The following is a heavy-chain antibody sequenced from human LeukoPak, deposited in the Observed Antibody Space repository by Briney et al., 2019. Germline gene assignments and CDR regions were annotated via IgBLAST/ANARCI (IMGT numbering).Heavy chain of an antibody. V-gene: IGHV3-21*01. CDR3: ARGRGSYYCDSSGYGGY. CDR2: ISSSSSYI. D-gene: IGHD3-22*01. Sequence: VGSLRLSCAASGFTFSSYSMNWVRQAPGKGLEWASSISSSSSYIYYADSVKGRFTISRDNAKNSLYLQMNSLRAEDTAVYYCARGRGSYYCDSSGYGGYWGQGTLVTVSS. J-gene: IGHJ4*02. CDR1: GFTFSSYS.